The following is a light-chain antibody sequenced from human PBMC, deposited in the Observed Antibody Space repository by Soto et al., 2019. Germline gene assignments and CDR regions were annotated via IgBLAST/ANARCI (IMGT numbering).Light chain of an antibody. V-gene: IGLV1-44*01. J-gene: IGLJ1*01. CDR1: SSNIGSNT. CDR2: SNN. CDR3: AAWDDGLNVRYV. Sequence: QSVLTQPPSASGTPGQRVTISCSGSSSNIGSNTVNWYQQLPGTAPKLLIYSNNQRPSGVPDRFSGSKSGTSASLAISGLQSEDEADYYCAAWDDGLNVRYVFGTGTKVTVL.